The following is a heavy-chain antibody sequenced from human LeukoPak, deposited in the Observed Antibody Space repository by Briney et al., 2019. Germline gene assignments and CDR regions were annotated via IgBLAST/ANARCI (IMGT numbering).Heavy chain of an antibody. CDR2: IYSGGST. D-gene: IGHD6-19*01. Sequence: GGSLRLSCAASGFTVSRNYMTGVRPAPGKGLEWVSVIYSGGSTYYADSVKGRFTISRDNSKNTLFLQMNSLRAEDTAVYYCASSSGWYNSFDYWGLGTLVIVSS. V-gene: IGHV3-66*01. CDR1: GFTVSRNY. CDR3: ASSSGWYNSFDY. J-gene: IGHJ4*02.